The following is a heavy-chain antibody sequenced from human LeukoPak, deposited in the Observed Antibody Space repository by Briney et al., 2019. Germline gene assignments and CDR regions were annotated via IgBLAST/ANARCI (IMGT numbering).Heavy chain of an antibody. D-gene: IGHD3-22*01. Sequence: PSETLSLTCAVSEYSISSGYYWGWIRQSPGKGLEWIGSIYHSGSTYYNPSLKSRVTISVDTSKNEFSLKLSSVTAADTAVYFCARVQGHSYDSNGYYRYFDYWGQGTLVTVSS. V-gene: IGHV4-38-2*01. CDR1: EYSISSGYY. CDR3: ARVQGHSYDSNGYYRYFDY. CDR2: IYHSGST. J-gene: IGHJ4*02.